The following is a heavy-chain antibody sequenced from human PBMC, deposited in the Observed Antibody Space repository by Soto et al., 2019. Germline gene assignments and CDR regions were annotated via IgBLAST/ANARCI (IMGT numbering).Heavy chain of an antibody. CDR3: ARVPSSSWYVDYYYYYGMDV. CDR2: ISAYNGNT. Sequence: ASVKVSCKASGYTFTSYCISWVRQAPGQGLECMGWISAYNGNTNYAQKLQGRVTMTTDTSTSTAYMELRSLRSDDTAVYYCARVPSSSWYVDYYYYYGMDVWGQGTTVTVSS. V-gene: IGHV1-18*01. J-gene: IGHJ6*02. D-gene: IGHD6-13*01. CDR1: GYTFTSYC.